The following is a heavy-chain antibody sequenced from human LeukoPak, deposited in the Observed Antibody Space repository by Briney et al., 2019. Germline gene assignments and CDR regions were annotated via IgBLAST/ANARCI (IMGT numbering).Heavy chain of an antibody. CDR3: ARGGSGYSYGKIDS. V-gene: IGHV3-7*01. Sequence: GGSLRLSCAASGFTFSNYWINWVRQAPGKGLEWVANIKQDGSETYCVDSVKGRFTISRDNAKNSLYLQVNSLRDEDTAVYYCARGGSGYSYGKIDSWGQGILVTVSS. CDR2: IKQDGSET. CDR1: GFTFSNYW. J-gene: IGHJ4*02. D-gene: IGHD5-18*01.